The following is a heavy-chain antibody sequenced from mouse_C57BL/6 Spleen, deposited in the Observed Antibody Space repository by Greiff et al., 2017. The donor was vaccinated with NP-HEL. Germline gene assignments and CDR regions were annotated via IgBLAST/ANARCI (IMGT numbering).Heavy chain of an antibody. CDR1: GYAFSSYW. D-gene: IGHD3-2*02. CDR2: IYPGDGDT. V-gene: IGHV1-80*01. CDR3: ARGAAQAAWFAY. Sequence: VQLQESGAELVKPGASVKISCKASGYAFSSYWMNWVKQRPGKGLEWIGQIYPGDGDTNYTGKFKGKATLTADKSSSTAYMQLSSLTSEDSAVYFCARGAAQAAWFAYWGQGTLVTVSA. J-gene: IGHJ3*01.